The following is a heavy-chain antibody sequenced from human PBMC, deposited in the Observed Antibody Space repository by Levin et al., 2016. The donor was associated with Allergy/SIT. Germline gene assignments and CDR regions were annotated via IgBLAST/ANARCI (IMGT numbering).Heavy chain of an antibody. V-gene: IGHV4-39*01. D-gene: IGHD6-19*01. CDR1: GGSISSSSYY. CDR2: IYYTGDT. J-gene: IGHJ4*02. CDR3: ARLVAVAGTGEFDY. Sequence: SETLSLTCTVSGGSISSSSYYWGWIRQPPGKGLEWIGSIYYTGDTHYNPSLKSRVTISVDTSKNQFSLKLSSVTAADTAVYYCARLVAVAGTGEFDYWGQGTLVTVSS.